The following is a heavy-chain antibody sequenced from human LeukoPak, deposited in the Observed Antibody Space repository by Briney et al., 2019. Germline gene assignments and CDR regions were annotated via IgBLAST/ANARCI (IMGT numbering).Heavy chain of an antibody. D-gene: IGHD4-17*01. J-gene: IGHJ6*03. CDR2: IYSSEST. CDR1: GGSISSYY. CDR3: ARVATVTRPYYYYYMDV. V-gene: IGHV4-4*07. Sequence: PSETLSLTCTVSGGSISSYYWSWIRQPAGKRLEWIGRIYSSESTNYNPSLKSRVTMSVDTSKNQFSLKLSSVTAADTAVYYCARVATVTRPYYYYYMDVWGKGTTVTISS.